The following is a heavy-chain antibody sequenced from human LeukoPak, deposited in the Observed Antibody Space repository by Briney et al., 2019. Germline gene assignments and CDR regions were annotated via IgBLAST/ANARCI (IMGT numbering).Heavy chain of an antibody. CDR3: ARGSPYSGSPLGS. J-gene: IGHJ3*02. CDR2: INHSGST. Sequence: SETLSLTCAVYGGSFSGYYWSWIRQPPGKGLEWIGEINHSGSTNYNPSLKSRVTISVDTSKNQFSLKLSSVTAADTAVYYCARGSPYSGSPLGSWGQGTMVTVSS. CDR1: GGSFSGYY. V-gene: IGHV4-34*01. D-gene: IGHD1-26*01.